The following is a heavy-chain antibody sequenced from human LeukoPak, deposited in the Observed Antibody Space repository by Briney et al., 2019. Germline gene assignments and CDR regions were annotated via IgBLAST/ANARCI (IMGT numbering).Heavy chain of an antibody. CDR1: GYTFTGYY. J-gene: IGHJ4*02. CDR3: ATDGEYSYGNDY. D-gene: IGHD5-18*01. CDR2: INPNSGST. Sequence: ASVKVFCKASGYTFTGYYMHWVRQAPGQGPEWMGWINPNSGSTNYAQKFQGRVTMTRDTSIGTAYMELSRLRSDDTAVYYCATDGEYSYGNDYWGQGTLVTVSS. V-gene: IGHV1-2*02.